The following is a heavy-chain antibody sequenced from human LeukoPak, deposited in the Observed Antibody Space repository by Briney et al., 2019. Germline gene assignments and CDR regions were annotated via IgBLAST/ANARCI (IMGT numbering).Heavy chain of an antibody. Sequence: PGGSLRLSCAGSGFSFSSSIMNWVRQAPGKGLEWIAYISASSGTIYYADSVKGRFTISRDNARNSLYLQMNSLRAEDTAVYYCAREEGYWGRGTLVTVSS. CDR2: ISASSGTI. CDR3: AREEGY. J-gene: IGHJ4*02. CDR1: GFSFSSSI. V-gene: IGHV3-48*04.